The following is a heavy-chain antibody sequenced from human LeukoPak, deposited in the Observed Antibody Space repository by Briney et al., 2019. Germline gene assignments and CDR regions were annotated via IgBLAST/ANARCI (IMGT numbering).Heavy chain of an antibody. V-gene: IGHV3-49*04. CDR1: GFTFSTYA. Sequence: GRSLRLSCAASGFTFSTYAMHGVRQAPGKGGEGVGFIRRKASGGTEYGASVRGRTTISRDESKSIASLEMDSLKTEDTAVYCNRWHTSGVSYSNVWGPGTLVTVSS. CDR3: RWHTSGVSYSNV. D-gene: IGHD2-8*01. J-gene: IGHJ4*02. CDR2: IRRKASGGT.